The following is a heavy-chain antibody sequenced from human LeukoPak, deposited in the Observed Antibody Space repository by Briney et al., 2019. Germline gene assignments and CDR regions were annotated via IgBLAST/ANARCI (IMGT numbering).Heavy chain of an antibody. V-gene: IGHV3-23*01. Sequence: GGSLRLSCAASGFTFSSYAVSWVRQAPGKGLEWVSSISDSGDTHYADSVEGRFTISRDNSKNTLYLQMNSLRAEDTAVYYCAKDRDPPRDGYNLGGSDYWGQGTLVTVSS. CDR1: GFTFSSYA. J-gene: IGHJ4*02. D-gene: IGHD5-24*01. CDR3: AKDRDPPRDGYNLGGSDY. CDR2: ISDSGDT.